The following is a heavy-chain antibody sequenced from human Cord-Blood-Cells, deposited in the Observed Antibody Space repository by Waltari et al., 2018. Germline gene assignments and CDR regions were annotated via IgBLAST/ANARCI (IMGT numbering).Heavy chain of an antibody. CDR1: GGSFSGYY. CDR2: INHSGNT. D-gene: IGHD6-6*01. CDR3: ARSSSIAARGWDY. J-gene: IGHJ4*02. Sequence: QVQLQQWGAGLLKPSETLSLTCAVHGGSFSGYYRRWIRQPPGKGLEWIGEINHSGNTNYNPSLKSRVTISVDTSKNQFSLKLSSVTAADTAVYYCARSSSIAARGWDYWGQGTLVTVSS. V-gene: IGHV4-34*01.